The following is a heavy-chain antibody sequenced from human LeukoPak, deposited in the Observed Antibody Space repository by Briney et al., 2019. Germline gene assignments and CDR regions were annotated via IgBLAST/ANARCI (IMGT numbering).Heavy chain of an antibody. D-gene: IGHD2-2*02. Sequence: ASVKVSCKASGYTFTSYGISWVRQAPGQGLEWMGWISAYNGNTNYAQKLQGRVTMTRDTSTSTVYMELSSLRSEDTAVYYCARDDGYCSSTSCYTMDYWGQGTLVTVSS. CDR1: GYTFTSYG. J-gene: IGHJ4*02. V-gene: IGHV1-18*01. CDR3: ARDDGYCSSTSCYTMDY. CDR2: ISAYNGNT.